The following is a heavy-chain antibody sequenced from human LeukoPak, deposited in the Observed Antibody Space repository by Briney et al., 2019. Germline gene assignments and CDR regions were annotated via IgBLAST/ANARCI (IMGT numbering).Heavy chain of an antibody. J-gene: IGHJ4*02. CDR2: ISAYNGNT. CDR3: ARVYSSGYQQYYYFDY. D-gene: IGHD3-22*01. V-gene: IGHV1-18*01. Sequence: ASVKVSCKASGYTFTSYGISWVRQAPGQGLEWMGWISAYNGNTNYAQKLQGRVTMTTDTSTSTAYMELRSLRSDDTAVYYCARVYSSGYQQYYYFDYWGQGTLVTVSS. CDR1: GYTFTSYG.